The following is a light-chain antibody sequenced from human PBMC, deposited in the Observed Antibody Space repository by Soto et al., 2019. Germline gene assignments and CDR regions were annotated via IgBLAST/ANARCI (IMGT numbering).Light chain of an antibody. V-gene: IGKV2-30*02. CDR1: QSLVHNDGNTY. J-gene: IGKJ1*01. CDR2: MIS. CDR3: MQNTHWPPWT. Sequence: DVVLTQSPLSLPVTLGQPASISCRSSQSLVHNDGNTYLNWFLQRPGQSPRRLIYMISNRESGVPDGCSGSGSVTDFPVRISRVEAEDVGGYYCMQNTHWPPWTFGQGAKVEIK.